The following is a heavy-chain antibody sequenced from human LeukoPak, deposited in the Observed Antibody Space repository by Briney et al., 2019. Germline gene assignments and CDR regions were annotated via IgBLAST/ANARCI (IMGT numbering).Heavy chain of an antibody. Sequence: SETLSLTCTVSGGSISSYYWSWIRQPPGKGLEWIGYIYYSGSTYYNPSLKSRVTISVDTSKNQFSLKLSSVTAADTAVYYCARMYYYGSGSSDYWGQGTLVTVSS. CDR3: ARMYYYGSGSSDY. CDR2: IYYSGST. CDR1: GGSISSYY. J-gene: IGHJ4*02. V-gene: IGHV4-59*08. D-gene: IGHD3-10*01.